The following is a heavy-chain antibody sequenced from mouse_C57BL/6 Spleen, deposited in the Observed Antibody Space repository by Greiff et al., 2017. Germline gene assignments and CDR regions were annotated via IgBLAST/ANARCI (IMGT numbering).Heavy chain of an antibody. J-gene: IGHJ3*01. V-gene: IGHV1-22*01. CDR2: INPNNGGT. Sequence: VQLQQSGPELVKPGASVKMSCKASGYTFTDYYMHWVKQSHGKSLEWIGYINPNNGGTSYNQKFKGKATLTVNKSSSTAYMELRSLTSEDSAVYYCAYGNYEGFAYWGQGTLVTVSA. D-gene: IGHD2-10*02. CDR3: AYGNYEGFAY. CDR1: GYTFTDYY.